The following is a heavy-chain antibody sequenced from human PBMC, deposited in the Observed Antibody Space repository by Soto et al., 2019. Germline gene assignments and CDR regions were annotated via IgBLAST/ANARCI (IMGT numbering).Heavy chain of an antibody. Sequence: QVTLKESGPVLVKPTETLTLTCTVSGFSLSNARMGVSWIRQPPGKALEWLAHIFSNDEKSYSTSLKSRLTISTDTSKSQVVLTMTTMDPVDTATYYCARMSLHDFWSGYLFDYWGQGTLVTVSS. CDR2: IFSNDEK. CDR3: ARMSLHDFWSGYLFDY. V-gene: IGHV2-26*01. J-gene: IGHJ4*02. D-gene: IGHD3-3*01. CDR1: GFSLSNARMG.